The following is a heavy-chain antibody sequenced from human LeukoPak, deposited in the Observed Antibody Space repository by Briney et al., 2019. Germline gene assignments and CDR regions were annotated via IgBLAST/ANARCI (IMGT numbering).Heavy chain of an antibody. V-gene: IGHV1-69*13. D-gene: IGHD6-19*01. J-gene: IGHJ5*02. CDR2: IIPIFGTA. CDR1: GGTFSSYA. Sequence: SVKVSCKASGGTFSSYAISWVRQAPGQGLEWMGGIIPIFGTANYARKFQGRVTITADESTSTAYMELSSLRSEDTAVYYCARAYQDSRYSSGWYGWSGFYNWFDPWGQGTLVTVSS. CDR3: ARAYQDSRYSSGWYGWSGFYNWFDP.